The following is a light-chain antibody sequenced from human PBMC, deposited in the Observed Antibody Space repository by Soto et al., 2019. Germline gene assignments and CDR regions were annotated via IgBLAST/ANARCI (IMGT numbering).Light chain of an antibody. CDR1: TGAVTSGHY. V-gene: IGLV7-46*01. CDR3: LLSYSGSYWV. Sequence: QTVVTQEPSLTVSPGGTITLTCDSSTGAVTSGHYPYWFQQKPGQAPRTLIADTNNRFSWTPARFSGSLLGGKATLTLSGAQPEDEAEYFCLLSYSGSYWVFGGGTKVTVL. CDR2: DTN. J-gene: IGLJ3*02.